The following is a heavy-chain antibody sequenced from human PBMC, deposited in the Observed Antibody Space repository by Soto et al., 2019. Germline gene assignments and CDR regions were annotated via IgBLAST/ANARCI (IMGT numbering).Heavy chain of an antibody. Sequence: QVQLQESGPGLVKPSQTLSLTCTVSGGSINSGGYYWNWIRQHPGKGLEWIGYIYYSGSTYYNPSLXSXXTISVDTSKTQCSLKLSSVTAADTAVYYCARSVFPWGQGTLVTVSS. CDR2: IYYSGST. J-gene: IGHJ5*02. CDR3: ARSVFP. V-gene: IGHV4-31*03. CDR1: GGSINSGGYY.